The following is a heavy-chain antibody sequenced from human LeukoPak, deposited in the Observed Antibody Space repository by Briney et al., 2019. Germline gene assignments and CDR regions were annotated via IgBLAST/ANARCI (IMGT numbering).Heavy chain of an antibody. J-gene: IGHJ4*02. Sequence: GGSLRLSCAASGFTFDDHAMHWVRQAPGKGLEWVSGISWNSGSIGYADSVKGRFTISRDNAKNSLYLQMNSLRAEDTALYYCAKDIRPIVVVGGAFDYWGQGTLVTVSS. CDR3: AKDIRPIVVVGGAFDY. V-gene: IGHV3-9*01. D-gene: IGHD3-22*01. CDR1: GFTFDDHA. CDR2: ISWNSGSI.